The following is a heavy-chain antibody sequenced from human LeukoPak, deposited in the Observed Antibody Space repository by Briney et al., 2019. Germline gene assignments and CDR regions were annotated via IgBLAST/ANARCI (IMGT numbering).Heavy chain of an antibody. Sequence: ASVKVSCKASGYTFTSYGISWVRQAPGQGLEWMGWISAYNGNTNYAQKLQGRVTMTTDTSTTTAYMELRSLRSDDTAVYYCANSRYSSGWYDYWGQGTLVTVSS. D-gene: IGHD6-19*01. CDR1: GYTFTSYG. CDR3: ANSRYSSGWYDY. V-gene: IGHV1-18*01. CDR2: ISAYNGNT. J-gene: IGHJ4*02.